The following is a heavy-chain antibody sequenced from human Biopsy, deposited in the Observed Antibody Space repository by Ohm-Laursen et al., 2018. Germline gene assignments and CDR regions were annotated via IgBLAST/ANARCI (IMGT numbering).Heavy chain of an antibody. CDR3: ARDRTPYYDFWSGKSFDNWFDP. CDR1: GYTFTNYG. V-gene: IGHV1-18*01. Sequence: ASVKVSRKAYGYTFTNYGISWVRQAPGRGLEWLGWINAYNGNTNYAQKLQGRVTMTTDTSTSTAYMELRSLRSDDTALYYCARDRTPYYDFWSGKSFDNWFDPWGQGTLVTVSS. CDR2: INAYNGNT. J-gene: IGHJ5*02. D-gene: IGHD3-3*01.